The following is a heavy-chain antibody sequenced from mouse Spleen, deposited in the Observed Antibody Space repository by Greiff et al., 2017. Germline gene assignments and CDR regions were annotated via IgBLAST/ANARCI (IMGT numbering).Heavy chain of an antibody. D-gene: IGHD2-14*01. Sequence: VQLQQSGPSLVQPSQSLSITCTVSGFSLTSYGVHWVRQSPGKGLEWLGVIWRGGSTDYNAAFMSRLSITKDNSKSQVFFKMNSLQADDTAIYYCAKYRYDGYYAMDYWGQGTSVTVSS. J-gene: IGHJ4*01. CDR2: IWRGGST. CDR3: AKYRYDGYYAMDY. CDR1: GFSLTSYG. V-gene: IGHV2-5-1*01.